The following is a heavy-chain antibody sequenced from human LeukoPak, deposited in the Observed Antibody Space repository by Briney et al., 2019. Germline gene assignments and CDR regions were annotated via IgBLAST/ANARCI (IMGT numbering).Heavy chain of an antibody. CDR1: GYTFISYG. CDR2: ISTSNGNT. V-gene: IGHV1-18*01. J-gene: IGHJ4*02. Sequence: ASVKVSCKASGYTFISYGISWVRQAPGQGLEWMGWISTSNGNTNYAQKLQGRVTMTTDASRSTAYMELRSLRSDDTAVYYCARDLRCGGPSDYWGQGTLVTVSS. D-gene: IGHD2-15*01. CDR3: ARDLRCGGPSDY.